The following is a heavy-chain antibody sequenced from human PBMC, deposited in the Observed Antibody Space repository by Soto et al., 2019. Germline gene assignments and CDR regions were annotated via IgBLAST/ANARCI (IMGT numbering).Heavy chain of an antibody. V-gene: IGHV1-8*01. D-gene: IGHD2-2*01. CDR2: MNPNSGNT. CDR3: ARPSRQLLWEYYMDV. Sequence: ASVEVSCKASGYTFTSYDINWVRQATGQGLEWMGWMNPNSGNTGYAQKFQGRVTMTRNTSISTAYMELSSLRSEDTAVYYCARPSRQLLWEYYMDVWGKGTTVTVSS. CDR1: GYTFTSYD. J-gene: IGHJ6*03.